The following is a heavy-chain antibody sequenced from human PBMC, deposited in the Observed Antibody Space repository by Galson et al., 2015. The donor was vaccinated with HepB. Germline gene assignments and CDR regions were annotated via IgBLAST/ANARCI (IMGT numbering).Heavy chain of an antibody. Sequence: SLRLSCAASGFTFSSYAMHWVRQAPGKGLEWVAVISYDGSNKYYADSVKGRFTISRDNSKNTLYLQMNSLRAEDTAVYYCAREQYYDSSGLPYWGQGTLVTVSS. V-gene: IGHV3-30-3*01. CDR1: GFTFSSYA. J-gene: IGHJ4*02. CDR2: ISYDGSNK. D-gene: IGHD3-22*01. CDR3: AREQYYDSSGLPY.